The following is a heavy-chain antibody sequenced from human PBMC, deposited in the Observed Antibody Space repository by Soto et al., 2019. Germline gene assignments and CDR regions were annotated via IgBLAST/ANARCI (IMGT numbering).Heavy chain of an antibody. CDR1: GGTFVRHV. V-gene: IGHV1-69*09. CDR2: INPLSGIS. D-gene: IGHD2-2*01. Sequence: QVQLVQSGAEVKKPESSVMVSCKTSGGTFVRHVISWVRQAPGQGPEWMGKINPLSGISNYAQKFQDRVTFTADTDSSTAYMELSSLRSDDTAVYYCATPACAATWCSPSHNLDHWGQGTLVTVSS. J-gene: IGHJ4*02. CDR3: ATPACAATWCSPSHNLDH.